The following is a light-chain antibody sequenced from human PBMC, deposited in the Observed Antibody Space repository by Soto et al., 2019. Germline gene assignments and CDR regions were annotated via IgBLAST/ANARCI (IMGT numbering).Light chain of an antibody. J-gene: IGLJ3*02. V-gene: IGLV1-40*01. CDR2: GNN. CDR1: SSNIGAGYD. CDR3: QSYDSSLSGWV. Sequence: QAVVTQPPSVSGAPGQRVTISCTGSSSNIGAGYDVHWYQHLPGTAPKLLIYGNNNRPSGVPDRFSGSKSGTSASLAITGLQAEDEADYYCQSYDSSLSGWVFGGGTKLTV.